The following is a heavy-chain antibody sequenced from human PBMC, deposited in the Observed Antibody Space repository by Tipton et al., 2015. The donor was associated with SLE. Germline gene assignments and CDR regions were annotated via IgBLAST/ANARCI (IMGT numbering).Heavy chain of an antibody. CDR3: ARAGGYSSSDAFDI. V-gene: IGHV3-53*05. Sequence: SLRLSCAASGFTVSSNYMSWVRQAPGKGLEWVSVIYSGGSTYYADSVKGRFTISRDNSKNTLYLQMNSLRAEDTAVYYCARAGGYSSSDAFDIWGQGTMVTVSS. J-gene: IGHJ3*02. CDR1: GFTVSSNY. D-gene: IGHD6-13*01. CDR2: IYSGGST.